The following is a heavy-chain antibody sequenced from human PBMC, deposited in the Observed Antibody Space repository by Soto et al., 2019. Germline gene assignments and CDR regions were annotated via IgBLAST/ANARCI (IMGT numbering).Heavy chain of an antibody. CDR2: IYPSGVP. D-gene: IGHD5-18*01. Sequence: SETLSLTCTVSGGSISNAAYSWSWIRQPPGKGLEWIGYIYPSGVPFYNPSLRSRVTISIDRSNDQFSLNLKSVTAADTAVYYCARERGGYGLFDSWGQGTLVTVSS. V-gene: IGHV4-30-2*01. CDR1: GGSISNAAYS. J-gene: IGHJ4*02. CDR3: ARERGGYGLFDS.